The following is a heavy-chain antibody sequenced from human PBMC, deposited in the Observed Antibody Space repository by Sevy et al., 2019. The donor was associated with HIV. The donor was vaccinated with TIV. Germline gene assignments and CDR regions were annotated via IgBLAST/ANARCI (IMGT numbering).Heavy chain of an antibody. Sequence: SETLSLTCTVSGGSISSYYWSWIRQPPGKGLEWIGYIYYSGSTNYNPSLKSRVTISVDTSKNQFSLKLSSVTAADTAVYYWARGGEKRRVTMVRGVLRDSAFDIWGQGTMVTVSS. CDR1: GGSISSYY. J-gene: IGHJ3*02. V-gene: IGHV4-59*01. CDR2: IYYSGST. CDR3: ARGGEKRRVTMVRGVLRDSAFDI. D-gene: IGHD3-10*01.